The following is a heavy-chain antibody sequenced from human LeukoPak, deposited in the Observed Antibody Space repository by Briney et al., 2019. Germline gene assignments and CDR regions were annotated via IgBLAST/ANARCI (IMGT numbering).Heavy chain of an antibody. J-gene: IGHJ3*02. V-gene: IGHV3-23*01. CDR2: LSGSGGSP. D-gene: IGHD3-22*01. CDR3: AKDRNYFDSSGAFDI. Sequence: GGSLRLSCATSGFTFSSHAMSWVRQAPGKGLEWVSALSGSGGSPYYADSAKGRFTISRDNSKNTLYLQMNSLRAEDTAIYYCAKDRNYFDSSGAFDIWGQGTMVTVSS. CDR1: GFTFSSHA.